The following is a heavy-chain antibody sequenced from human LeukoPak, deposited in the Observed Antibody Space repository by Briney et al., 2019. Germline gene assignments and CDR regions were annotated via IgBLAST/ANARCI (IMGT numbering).Heavy chain of an antibody. CDR1: GGTFSSDA. V-gene: IGHV1-69*04. CDR3: ARDQPRAKFLDY. J-gene: IGHJ4*02. Sequence: GASVKISCKASGGTFSSDAFSWVRQAPGQGLEWMGRIIPILNIPNFAQKFEGRVTITADKSTTIVHMELRSLRSEDTAVYFCARDQPRAKFLDYWGQGTLVTVSS. CDR2: IIPILNIP.